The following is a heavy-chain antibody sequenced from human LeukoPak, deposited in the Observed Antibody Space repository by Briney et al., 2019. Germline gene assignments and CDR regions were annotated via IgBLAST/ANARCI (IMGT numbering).Heavy chain of an antibody. J-gene: IGHJ6*03. V-gene: IGHV4-34*01. CDR1: GGSFSGYY. CDR3: ARICIGLSSSWYAGYYYYYYMDV. Sequence: SETLSLTCAVYGGSFSGYYWSWIRQPPGKGLEWIGEINHSGSTNYNPSLKSRVTISVDTSKNQFSLKLSSVTAADTAVYYCARICIGLSSSWYAGYYYYYYMDVWGKGTTVTVSS. D-gene: IGHD6-13*01. CDR2: INHSGST.